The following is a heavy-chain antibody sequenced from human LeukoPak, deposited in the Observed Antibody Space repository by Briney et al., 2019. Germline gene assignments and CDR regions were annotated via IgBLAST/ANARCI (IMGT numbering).Heavy chain of an antibody. CDR2: IKQDGSEK. CDR1: GFSFSDYW. Sequence: PGGSLRLSCAASGFSFSDYWMNWVRQAPGKGLEWVANIKQDGSEKYYVDSVKGRFTISRDNAKNSLYLQMNSLRAEDTAVYFCAGGSGWVTDSWGQGTPVTVSA. CDR3: AGGSGWVTDS. V-gene: IGHV3-7*01. J-gene: IGHJ4*02. D-gene: IGHD6-19*01.